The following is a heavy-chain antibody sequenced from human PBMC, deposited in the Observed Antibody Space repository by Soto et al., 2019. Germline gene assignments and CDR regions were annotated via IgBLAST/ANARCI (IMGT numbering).Heavy chain of an antibody. J-gene: IGHJ4*02. CDR1: GGSISSYY. Sequence: LSLTCTVSGGSISSYYWSWIRQPPGKGLEWIGYIYYSGSTNYNPSLKSRVTISVDTSKNQFSLKLSSVTAADTAVYYCARERTDTAMFDYWGQGTLVTVSS. V-gene: IGHV4-59*12. D-gene: IGHD5-18*01. CDR3: ARERTDTAMFDY. CDR2: IYYSGST.